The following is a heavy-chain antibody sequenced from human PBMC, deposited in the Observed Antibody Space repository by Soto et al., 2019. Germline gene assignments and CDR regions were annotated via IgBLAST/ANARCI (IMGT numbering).Heavy chain of an antibody. Sequence: SVYVSGYASGRTFRSYGIRWARQAPGQELEWMGGIMPIFGTANYAQKFQGRVTITADKSTSTAYMELSSLRSEVTAVYFCARDRDGYNYAWVQGTLVTVS. D-gene: IGHD5-12*01. CDR1: GRTFRSYG. CDR3: ARDRDGYNYA. CDR2: IMPIFGTA. V-gene: IGHV1-69*06. J-gene: IGHJ4*02.